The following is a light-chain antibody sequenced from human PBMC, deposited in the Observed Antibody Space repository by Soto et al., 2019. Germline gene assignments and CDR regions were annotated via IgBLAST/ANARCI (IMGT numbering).Light chain of an antibody. CDR3: QQYKSYST. Sequence: DIQLTQSPSTLSASVGDRVTLTCRASQSLNTRLAWYRQRPGKAPKLLIYDASTLESGVPSRFSGGGSGTEFTLTINNLQPDDLATYICQQYKSYSTFGRGTKVEIK. J-gene: IGKJ1*01. V-gene: IGKV1-5*01. CDR1: QSLNTR. CDR2: DAS.